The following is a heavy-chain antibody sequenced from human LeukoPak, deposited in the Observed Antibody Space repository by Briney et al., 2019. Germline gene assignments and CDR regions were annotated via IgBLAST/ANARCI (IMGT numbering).Heavy chain of an antibody. V-gene: IGHV4-39*01. Sequence: SETLSLTCTVSGGSISSSSYYWGWIRQPPGKGLEWIGSIYYSGSTYYNPSLKSRVTISVDTSKNQFSLKLSSVTAADTAVYYCARRGPISGATDYWGQGTLVTVSS. CDR2: IYYSGST. J-gene: IGHJ4*02. CDR1: GGSISSSSYY. D-gene: IGHD3-3*01. CDR3: ARRGPISGATDY.